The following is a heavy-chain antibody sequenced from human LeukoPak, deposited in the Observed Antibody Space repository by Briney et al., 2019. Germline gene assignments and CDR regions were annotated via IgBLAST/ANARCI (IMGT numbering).Heavy chain of an antibody. J-gene: IGHJ4*02. CDR2: IYQHGSEE. Sequence: GGSLRLSCAVSGFTSSSNRMSWVRQAPGKGLEWVANIYQHGSEEHYVDSVKGQFTISRDNAKNSLYLQMDSLRAEDTAMYYCAREATFGYHYFDYWGQGTLVTVSS. D-gene: IGHD3-16*01. CDR1: GFTSSSNR. V-gene: IGHV3-7*01. CDR3: AREATFGYHYFDY.